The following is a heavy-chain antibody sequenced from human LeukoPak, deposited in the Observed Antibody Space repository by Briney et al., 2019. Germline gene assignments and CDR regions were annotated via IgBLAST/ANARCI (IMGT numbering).Heavy chain of an antibody. V-gene: IGHV4-34*01. D-gene: IGHD3-10*01. Sequence: PSETLSLTCAVYGGSFSGYYWSWIRQPPGQGLEWIAEIDHSGDIKYNPALKSRVIISADTSKNQFSLKLSSVTAADTAMYYCAREGFYGSGRSLDSWGQGTLVTVSS. CDR2: IDHSGDI. CDR3: AREGFYGSGRSLDS. CDR1: GGSFSGYY. J-gene: IGHJ4*02.